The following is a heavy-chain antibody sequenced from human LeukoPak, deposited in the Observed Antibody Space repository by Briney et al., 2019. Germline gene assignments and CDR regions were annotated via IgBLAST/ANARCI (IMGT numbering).Heavy chain of an antibody. CDR2: IGTSSTTI. CDR1: GFPFSSYT. CDR3: ARGIAAAGLDAFDI. D-gene: IGHD6-13*01. Sequence: GGSLRLSCAASGFPFSSYTMSWVRQPPGKGLEWVSNIGTSSTTIYYADSVKGRFTISRDNAKNSLYLQMNSLRAEDTAVYYCARGIAAAGLDAFDIWGQGTMVTVAS. V-gene: IGHV3-48*04. J-gene: IGHJ3*02.